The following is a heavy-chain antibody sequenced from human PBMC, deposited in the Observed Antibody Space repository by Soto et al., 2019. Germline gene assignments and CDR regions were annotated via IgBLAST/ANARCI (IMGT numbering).Heavy chain of an antibody. D-gene: IGHD2-2*02. V-gene: IGHV1-46*01. Sequence: QVQLVQSGAEVKKPGASVKVSCKASGYTSTSYYMHWVRQAPGQGLEWMGIINPSGGSTSYAQKFQGRVTMTRDTSTITVYMELSSLRSEDTSVYYCARDRVSIVLVPAAIDYWGQGTLVTVSS. CDR2: INPSGGST. J-gene: IGHJ4*02. CDR1: GYTSTSYY. CDR3: ARDRVSIVLVPAAIDY.